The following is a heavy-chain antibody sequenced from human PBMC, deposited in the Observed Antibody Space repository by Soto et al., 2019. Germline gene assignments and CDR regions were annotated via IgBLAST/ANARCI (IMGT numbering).Heavy chain of an antibody. CDR2: IYTSGST. V-gene: IGHV4-4*07. Sequence: SETLSLTCTVSCGSTSSNNGSWIRQPAEKGLEWIGRIYTSGSTNYNPARKRRVTMSVDTSKNQFSLKLSSVTDADTAVYYCARVKIEGATTGWFDTWGQGTLVTVSS. J-gene: IGHJ5*02. D-gene: IGHD1-26*01. CDR1: CGSTSSNN. CDR3: ARVKIEGATTGWFDT.